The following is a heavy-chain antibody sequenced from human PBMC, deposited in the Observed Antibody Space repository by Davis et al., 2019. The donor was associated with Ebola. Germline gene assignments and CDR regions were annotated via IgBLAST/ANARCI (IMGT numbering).Heavy chain of an antibody. CDR3: ARLSLLVPAAIRFFDY. CDR1: GGSISSYY. Sequence: MPSETLSLTCTVSGGSISSYYWSWIRQPPGKGLEWIGYIYYSGITNYNPSLKSRLTISVDTSKNQFSLKLSSVTAADTAVYYCARLSLLVPAAIRFFDYWGQGTLVTVSS. CDR2: IYYSGIT. V-gene: IGHV4-59*01. D-gene: IGHD2-2*02. J-gene: IGHJ4*02.